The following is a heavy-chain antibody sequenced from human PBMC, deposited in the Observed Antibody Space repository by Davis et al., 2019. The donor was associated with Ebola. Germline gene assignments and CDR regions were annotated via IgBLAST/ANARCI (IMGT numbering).Heavy chain of an antibody. CDR3: TTTTTVFDY. V-gene: IGHV3-73*01. J-gene: IGHJ4*02. Sequence: GGSLRLSCAASGFTFSGSAMHWVRQASGKGLEWVGRIRSKVNSYATAYAVSVKGRFTISRDDSKNTSYLQMNSLKTEDTAVYYCTTTTTVFDYWGQGTLVTVSS. CDR1: GFTFSGSA. D-gene: IGHD4-11*01. CDR2: IRSKVNSYAT.